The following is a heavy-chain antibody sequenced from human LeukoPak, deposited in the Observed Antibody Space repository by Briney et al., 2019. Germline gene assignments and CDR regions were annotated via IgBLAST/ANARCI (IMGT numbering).Heavy chain of an antibody. V-gene: IGHV4-59*01. CDR3: AGDLGCYYDSSGHHAFDI. Sequence: SETLSLTCTVSGGSISSYYWSWIRQPPGKGLERIGYICYSGSTNYNPSLKSRVTISVDTSKNQFSLKLSSVTAADTAVYYCAGDLGCYYDSSGHHAFDIWGQGTMVTVSS. CDR1: GGSISSYY. J-gene: IGHJ3*02. D-gene: IGHD3-22*01. CDR2: ICYSGST.